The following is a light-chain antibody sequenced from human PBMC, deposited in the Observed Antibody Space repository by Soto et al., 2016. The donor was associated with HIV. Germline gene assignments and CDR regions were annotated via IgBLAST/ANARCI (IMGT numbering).Light chain of an antibody. J-gene: IGKJ1*01. V-gene: IGKV1-5*03. CDR3: QQYNSHSPWT. CDR1: HSVSRW. CDR2: KAS. Sequence: DIQLTQSPSFLSASVEDTVTITCRASHSVSRWLAWYQQKPGKAPKLLMSKASSLESGVPFRFSGSGSGTEFTLTISSLQPDDFATYYCQQYNSHSPWTFGQGTKVEIK.